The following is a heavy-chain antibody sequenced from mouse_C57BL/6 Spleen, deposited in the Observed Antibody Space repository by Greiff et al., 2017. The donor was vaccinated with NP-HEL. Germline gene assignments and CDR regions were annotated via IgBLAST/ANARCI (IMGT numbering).Heavy chain of an antibody. CDR1: GYTFTGYW. D-gene: IGHD1-1*01. CDR2: ILPGSGST. CDR3: ARMGDYYGSSYWYFDV. Sequence: QVQLKESGAELMKPGASVKLSCKATGYTFTGYWIEWVKQRPGHGLEWIGEILPGSGSTNYNEKFKGKATFTADTSSNTAYMQLSSLTTEDSAIYYCARMGDYYGSSYWYFDVWGTGTTVTVSS. V-gene: IGHV1-9*01. J-gene: IGHJ1*03.